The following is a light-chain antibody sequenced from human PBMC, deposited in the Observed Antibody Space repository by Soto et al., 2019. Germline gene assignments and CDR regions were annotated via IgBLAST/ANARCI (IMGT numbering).Light chain of an antibody. CDR2: LGS. CDR3: MQALLTPRNT. V-gene: IGKV2-28*01. CDR1: QSLLHSNGYNY. J-gene: IGKJ2*01. Sequence: DIVMTQSPLSLPVTPGEPASISCRSSQSLLHSNGYNYLDWYLQKPGQSPQLLIYLGSNRASGVPDRFSGCGSGTDFTLKISRVEAEDVGVYYCMQALLTPRNTFGQGTKLEIK.